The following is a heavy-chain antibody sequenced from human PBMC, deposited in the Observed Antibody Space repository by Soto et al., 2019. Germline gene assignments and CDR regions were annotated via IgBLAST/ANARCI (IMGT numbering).Heavy chain of an antibody. Sequence: QLQLQESGPGLVKPSETLSLTCTVSGGSISSSSYYWGWIRQPPGKGLEWIGSIYYSGSTYYNPSLKSRVTISVDTSKNQFSLKLSSVTAADTAVYYCARATYSSGWYFGYWGQGTLVTVSS. J-gene: IGHJ4*02. CDR3: ARATYSSGWYFGY. CDR2: IYYSGST. D-gene: IGHD6-19*01. CDR1: GGSISSSSYY. V-gene: IGHV4-39*01.